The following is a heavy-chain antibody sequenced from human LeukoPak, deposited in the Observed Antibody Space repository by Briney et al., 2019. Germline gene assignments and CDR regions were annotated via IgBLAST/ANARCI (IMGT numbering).Heavy chain of an antibody. J-gene: IGHJ4*02. D-gene: IGHD6-19*01. CDR3: ARVSRKQWLDY. Sequence: PGGSLRLSCAASRFTFSSYWMSWVRQAPGKGLEWVANIKKDGSEKYYVASVKGRFTISRDNAKSSLYLQMNSLRAEDTAVYYCARVSRKQWLDYWGQGTLVTVSS. V-gene: IGHV3-7*01. CDR1: RFTFSSYW. CDR2: IKKDGSEK.